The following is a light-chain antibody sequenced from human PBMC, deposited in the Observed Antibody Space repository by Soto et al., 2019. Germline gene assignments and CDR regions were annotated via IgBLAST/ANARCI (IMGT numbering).Light chain of an antibody. CDR2: DAS. J-gene: IGKJ4*01. Sequence: EIVMTQSPATLSVSPGERATLSCRASQSVSSNLAWYQQKPGQAPRLLISDASTRATGIPARFSGSGSGTEFTLTISSLQSEDFAVYYCQQYTNWPPFTFGGGTKVEIK. CDR1: QSVSSN. CDR3: QQYTNWPPFT. V-gene: IGKV3-15*01.